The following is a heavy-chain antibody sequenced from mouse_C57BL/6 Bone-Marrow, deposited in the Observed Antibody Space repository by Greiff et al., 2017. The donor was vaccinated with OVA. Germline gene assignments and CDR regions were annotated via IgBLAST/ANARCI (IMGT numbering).Heavy chain of an antibody. V-gene: IGHV5-9-1*02. CDR3: TRDRGDGYDEGFAY. J-gene: IGHJ3*01. CDR1: GFTFSSYA. CDR2: ISSGGDYI. Sequence: EVKVVDSGEGLVKPGGSLKLSCAASGFTFSSYAMSWVRQTPEKRLEWVAYISSGGDYIYYADTVKGRFTISRDNARDTLYLQMSSLKSEDTAMYYCTRDRGDGYDEGFAYWGQGTLVTVSA. D-gene: IGHD2-2*01.